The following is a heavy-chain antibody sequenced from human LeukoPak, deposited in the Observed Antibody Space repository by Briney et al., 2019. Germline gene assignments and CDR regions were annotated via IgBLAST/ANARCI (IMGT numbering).Heavy chain of an antibody. CDR3: ARAAYGSGSYDVDY. J-gene: IGHJ4*02. V-gene: IGHV4-38-2*01. CDR2: IYHSGST. D-gene: IGHD3-10*01. CDR1: GYSISSGYY. Sequence: KPSETLSLTCAVSGYSISSGYYWGWIRQPPGKGLEWIGSIYHSGSTYYNPSLKSRVTISVDTSKIQFSLKLSSVTAADTAVYYCARAAYGSGSYDVDYWGQGTLVTVSS.